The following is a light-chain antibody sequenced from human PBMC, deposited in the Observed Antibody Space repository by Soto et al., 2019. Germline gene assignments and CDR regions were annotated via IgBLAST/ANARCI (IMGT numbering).Light chain of an antibody. CDR3: MQSQQTPLT. Sequence: DIVMTQSPLSLPVTPGEPASISCRSSQSLLHSSGDNYFDWYVQKPGQSPQLLIYWGSNRASGVPDRFSGSGSGTDFTLKISRVEAEDVGVYYCMQSQQTPLTFGQGTRLEIK. V-gene: IGKV2-28*01. CDR2: WGS. CDR1: QSLLHSSGDNY. J-gene: IGKJ5*01.